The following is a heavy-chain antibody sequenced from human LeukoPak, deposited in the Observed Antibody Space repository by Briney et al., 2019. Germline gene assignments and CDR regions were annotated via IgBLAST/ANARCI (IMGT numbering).Heavy chain of an antibody. J-gene: IGHJ6*02. CDR1: GFTFSSYG. CDR3: ARDNIGYSYGSPEPYGMDV. D-gene: IGHD5-18*01. Sequence: PGGSLRLSCAASGFTFSSYGMHWVRQAPGKGLEWVAVIWYDGSNKYYADSVKGRFTISRDNSKNTLYLQMNSLRAEDTAVYYCARDNIGYSYGSPEPYGMDVWGQGTTVTVSS. V-gene: IGHV3-33*08. CDR2: IWYDGSNK.